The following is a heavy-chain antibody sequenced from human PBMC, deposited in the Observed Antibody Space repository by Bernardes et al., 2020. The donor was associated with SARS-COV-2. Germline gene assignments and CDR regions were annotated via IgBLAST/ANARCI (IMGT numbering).Heavy chain of an antibody. J-gene: IGHJ6*02. CDR1: GYTFTSYY. D-gene: IGHD3-22*01. Sequence: ASVKVSCKASGYTFTSYYMHWVRQAPGQGLEWMGIINPSGGSTSYAQKFQGRVTMTRDTSTSTVYMELSSLRSEDTAVYYCARDWARGITMIVVVITTCFYYYYGMDVWGQGTTVTVSS. CDR3: ARDWARGITMIVVVITTCFYYYYGMDV. V-gene: IGHV1-46*01. CDR2: INPSGGST.